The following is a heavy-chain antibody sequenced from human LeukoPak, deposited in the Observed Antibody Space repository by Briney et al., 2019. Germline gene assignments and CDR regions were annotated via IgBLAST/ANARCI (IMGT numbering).Heavy chain of an antibody. J-gene: IGHJ5*02. V-gene: IGHV3-23*01. D-gene: IGHD2-15*01. CDR1: GFTLSGFS. CDR3: ARDRYCSGGSCPSVRFAP. CDR2: IASGGDIT. Sequence: GGSLRLSCVASGFTLSGFSMSWVRQPPGKGLEWVSVIASGGDITYYADSVKGRFTISRDNSKSTLYLQLNSLRAEDTALYYCARDRYCSGGSCPSVRFAPWGQGTLVTVSS.